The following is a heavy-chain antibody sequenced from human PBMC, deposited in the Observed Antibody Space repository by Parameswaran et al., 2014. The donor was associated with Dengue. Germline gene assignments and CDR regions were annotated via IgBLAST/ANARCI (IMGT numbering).Heavy chain of an antibody. Sequence: LRQMPGKGLEWIGEINHSGSTNYNPSLKSRVTISVDTSKNQFSLKLRSVTAADTAVYYCASSGVGYYYYGMDVWGQGTTVTVSS. J-gene: IGHJ6*02. D-gene: IGHD1-26*01. CDR3: ASSGVGYYYYGMDV. CDR2: INHSGST. V-gene: IGHV4-34*01.